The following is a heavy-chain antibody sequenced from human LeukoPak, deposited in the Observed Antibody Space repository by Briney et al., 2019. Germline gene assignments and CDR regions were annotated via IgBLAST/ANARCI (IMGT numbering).Heavy chain of an antibody. Sequence: PGGSLRLSCTASGFTFGDYSLSWVRQAPEKGLEWVGFIRRKGYGRTTAYAPSVKGRFIISRDDSKSTAYLQMNSLKTEDTAVYYCTRDHDFWSGPFDVWGKGTTVTVSS. CDR1: GFTFGDYS. CDR3: TRDHDFWSGPFDV. CDR2: IRRKGYGRTT. J-gene: IGHJ6*04. D-gene: IGHD3-3*01. V-gene: IGHV3-49*04.